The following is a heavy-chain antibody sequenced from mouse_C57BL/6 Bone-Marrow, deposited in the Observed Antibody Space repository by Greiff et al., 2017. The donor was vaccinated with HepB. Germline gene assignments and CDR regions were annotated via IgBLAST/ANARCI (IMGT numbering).Heavy chain of an antibody. CDR1: GYAFSSYW. CDR2: IYPGDGDT. CDR3: ASGVSFCAMDD. D-gene: IGHD2-10*02. Sequence: VHLVESGAELVKPGASVKISCKASGYAFSSYWMNWVKQRPGKGLEWIGQIYPGDGDTNYNGKFKGKATLTADKSSSTAYMQLSSLTSEDSAVYLCASGVSFCAMDDWGQGTSVTVSS. J-gene: IGHJ4*01. V-gene: IGHV1-80*01.